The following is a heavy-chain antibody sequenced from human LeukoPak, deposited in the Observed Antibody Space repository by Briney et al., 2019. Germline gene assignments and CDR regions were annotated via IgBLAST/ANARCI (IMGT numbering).Heavy chain of an antibody. Sequence: ASVKVSCKASGYTFTGYYMHWVRQAPGQGLEWMGWINPNSGNTGYAQKFQGRVTMTEDTSTDTAYMELSSLRSEDTAVYYCATSHYDSSARDAFDIWGQGTMVTVSS. D-gene: IGHD3-22*01. CDR3: ATSHYDSSARDAFDI. CDR1: GYTFTGYY. V-gene: IGHV1-8*02. CDR2: INPNSGNT. J-gene: IGHJ3*02.